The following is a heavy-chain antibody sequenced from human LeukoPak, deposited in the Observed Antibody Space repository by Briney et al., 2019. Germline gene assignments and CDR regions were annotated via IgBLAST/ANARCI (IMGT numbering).Heavy chain of an antibody. CDR2: ISGSGGST. CDR1: GFSFSSYA. Sequence: GGSPRLSCAASGFSFSSYAMSWVRQAPGTGLEWVSLISGSGGSTYYADSVKGRFTISRDNSKNTLYLQMNSLRAEDTAVYYCAKYTSSSWYMGFDYWGQGTLVTVSS. V-gene: IGHV3-23*01. CDR3: AKYTSSSWYMGFDY. J-gene: IGHJ4*02. D-gene: IGHD6-13*01.